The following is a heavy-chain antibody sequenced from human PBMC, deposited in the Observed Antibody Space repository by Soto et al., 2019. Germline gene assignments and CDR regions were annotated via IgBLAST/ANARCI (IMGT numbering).Heavy chain of an antibody. D-gene: IGHD3-10*01. Sequence: QVQLVQSGAELKKPGASVKVSCKASGYTFSNYDMNWVRQATGQGPEWIGWVNPNNGDTGYAQKFQGRVTLTTDISTTTQYMELTSLRSEDTAIYYCAKVSRKGSAIDFDYWGQGTLITVYS. J-gene: IGHJ4*02. CDR1: GYTFSNYD. V-gene: IGHV1-8*01. CDR3: AKVSRKGSAIDFDY. CDR2: VNPNNGDT.